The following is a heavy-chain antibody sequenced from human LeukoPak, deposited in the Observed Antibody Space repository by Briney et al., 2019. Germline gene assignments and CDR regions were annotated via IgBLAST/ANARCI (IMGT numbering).Heavy chain of an antibody. V-gene: IGHV4-59*01. CDR3: ARVGDWNDSVY. CDR1: GGSISTYY. J-gene: IGHJ4*02. D-gene: IGHD1-1*01. Sequence: PWETLSLTCTVSGGSISTYYWSWIRQAPGKGREWIGYIHYRGITNYNPSLKSRVTLSVDTSKNQFSLNLRSVTAADTAVYYCARVGDWNDSVYWGRGILVTVSS. CDR2: IHYRGIT.